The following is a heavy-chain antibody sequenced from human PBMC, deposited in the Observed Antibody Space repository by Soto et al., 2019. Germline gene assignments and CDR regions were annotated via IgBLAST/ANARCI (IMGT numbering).Heavy chain of an antibody. CDR3: ARGTGDIVVVPAAIGAFDI. D-gene: IGHD2-2*01. Sequence: SETPSLTCTVSGGSVSSGSYYWSWIRQPPGKGLEWIGYIYYSGSTNYNPSLKSRVTISVDTSKNQFSLKLSSVTAADTAVYYCARGTGDIVVVPAAIGAFDIWGQGTMVTVSS. J-gene: IGHJ3*02. CDR1: GGSVSSGSYY. CDR2: IYYSGST. V-gene: IGHV4-61*01.